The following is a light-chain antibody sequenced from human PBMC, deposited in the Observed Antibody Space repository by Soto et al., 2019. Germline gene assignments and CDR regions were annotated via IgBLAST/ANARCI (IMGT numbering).Light chain of an antibody. J-gene: IGKJ5*01. CDR1: QSVSNSY. V-gene: IGKV3-20*01. CDR2: GAS. Sequence: EIVLTQSPGTLSLSPGERATLSCRASQSVSNSYLAWYQQKPGQAPRLLIYGASSRATGIPDRFSGSGSGTDFTLTISRLEPEDFAVYSCQHYGSSPLITFGQGTRLEIK. CDR3: QHYGSSPLIT.